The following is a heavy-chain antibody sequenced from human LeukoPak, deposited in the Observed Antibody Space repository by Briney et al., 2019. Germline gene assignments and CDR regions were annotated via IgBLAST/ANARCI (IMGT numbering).Heavy chain of an antibody. CDR2: ILPIFGTA. CDR3: ARSFHSSGWYHDY. D-gene: IGHD6-19*01. Sequence: ASVKVPCKASGGTFSTYAISWVRQAPGQGLGWMGGILPIFGTANYAPEFQGRVTITADESTSTAYMELSSLRSEDTAVYYCARSFHSSGWYHDYWGQGTLVTVSS. J-gene: IGHJ4*02. CDR1: GGTFSTYA. V-gene: IGHV1-69*13.